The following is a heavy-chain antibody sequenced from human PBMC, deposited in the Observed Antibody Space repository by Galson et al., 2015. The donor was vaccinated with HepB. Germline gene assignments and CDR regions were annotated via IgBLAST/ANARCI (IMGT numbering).Heavy chain of an antibody. Sequence: CAISGDSVSSNSAAWNWIRQSPSRGLEWLGGTYYRSKWYNVYAVSVKSRIAINPDTSKNQFSLQLSSVTPEDTAVYYCARSVGAIDSWGQGTLVTVSS. J-gene: IGHJ4*02. CDR3: ARSVGAIDS. CDR1: GDSVSSNSAA. D-gene: IGHD1-26*01. V-gene: IGHV6-1*01. CDR2: TYYRSKWYN.